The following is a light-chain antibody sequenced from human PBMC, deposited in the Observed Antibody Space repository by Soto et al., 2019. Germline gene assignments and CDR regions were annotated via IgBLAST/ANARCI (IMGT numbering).Light chain of an antibody. J-gene: IGKJ1*01. V-gene: IGKV3-15*01. CDR3: QQYNNWPPL. Sequence: EVGMTQSPATLSVSPGERATLSCRASQSVSSNLAWYQQKPGQAPRLLIYGASTRATGIPARFSGSGSGTEFTLTISSLQSEDFAVYYCQQYNNWPPLFGQGTKV. CDR1: QSVSSN. CDR2: GAS.